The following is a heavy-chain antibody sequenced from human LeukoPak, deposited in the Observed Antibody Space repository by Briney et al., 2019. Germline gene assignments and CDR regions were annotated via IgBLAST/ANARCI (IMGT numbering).Heavy chain of an antibody. J-gene: IGHJ4*02. CDR3: TREREDSSSAL. V-gene: IGHV3-49*03. CDR2: IRSKAYGGTT. CDR1: GFTFGDYA. D-gene: IGHD6-13*01. Sequence: GGSLRLSCTASGFTFGDYAMSWFRQAPGKGLEWVGFIRSKAYGGTTEYAASVKGRFTISRDDSKSIAYLQMNSLKTEDTAVYYCTREREDSSSALWGQGTLVTVSS.